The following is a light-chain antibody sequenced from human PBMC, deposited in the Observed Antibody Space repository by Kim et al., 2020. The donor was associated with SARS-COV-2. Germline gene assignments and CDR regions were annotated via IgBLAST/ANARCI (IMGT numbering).Light chain of an antibody. CDR3: QTWDTGIHV. V-gene: IGLV4-69*01. CDR1: SGRSRNA. CDR2: LNSDGSH. Sequence: QPVLTQSPSASASLGASVKLTCTLSSGRSRNAIAWHQQQPERGPRYLMKLNSDGSHTKGDGIPDRFSGSSSGAERYLTISSLQSEDEADYYCQTWDTGIHVFGGGTQLTVL. J-gene: IGLJ3*02.